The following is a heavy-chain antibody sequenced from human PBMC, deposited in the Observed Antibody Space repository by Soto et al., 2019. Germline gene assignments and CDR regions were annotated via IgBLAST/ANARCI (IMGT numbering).Heavy chain of an antibody. CDR3: ARVKGGGSYDDAFDI. Sequence: KVSCKASGGTFSSYAISWVRQAPGQGLEWMGGIIPIFGTANYAQKFQGRVTITADESTSTAYMELSSLRSEDTAVYYCARVKGGGSYDDAFDIWGQGTMVTVSS. V-gene: IGHV1-69*01. CDR2: IIPIFGTA. CDR1: GGTFSSYA. J-gene: IGHJ3*02. D-gene: IGHD1-26*01.